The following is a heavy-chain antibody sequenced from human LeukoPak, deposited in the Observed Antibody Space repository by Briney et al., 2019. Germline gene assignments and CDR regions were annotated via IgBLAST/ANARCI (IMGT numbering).Heavy chain of an antibody. Sequence: GGSLRLSCAASGFTFSSYGMHWVRQAPGEGLEWVAVISYDGSNKYYADSVKGRFTISRDNSKNTLYLQMNGLRAEDTAVYYCAKERYYDSSGYYSKSYIDYWGQGTLVTVSS. CDR1: GFTFSSYG. D-gene: IGHD3-22*01. J-gene: IGHJ4*02. CDR2: ISYDGSNK. CDR3: AKERYYDSSGYYSKSYIDY. V-gene: IGHV3-30*18.